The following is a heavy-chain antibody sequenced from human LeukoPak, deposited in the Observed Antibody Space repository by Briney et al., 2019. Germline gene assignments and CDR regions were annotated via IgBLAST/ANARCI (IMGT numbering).Heavy chain of an antibody. CDR1: GFSFSDFY. Sequence: GGSLRLSCAASGFSFSDFYMSWIRQAPGMGLEWIPYIGTRSNPIYYADSVKGRFTISRDDAKNSLYLQMNSLRDEDTAVYFCAREARGSGRDFDYWGQGILVTVSS. D-gene: IGHD1-26*01. V-gene: IGHV3-11*01. CDR3: AREARGSGRDFDY. CDR2: IGTRSNPI. J-gene: IGHJ4*02.